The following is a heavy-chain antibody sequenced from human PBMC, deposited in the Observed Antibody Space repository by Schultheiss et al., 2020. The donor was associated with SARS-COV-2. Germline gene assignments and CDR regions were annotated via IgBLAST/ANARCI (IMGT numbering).Heavy chain of an antibody. CDR2: INHSGST. CDR1: GGSFSGYY. CDR3: ARHPRGSYYVGVFDY. V-gene: IGHV4-34*01. J-gene: IGHJ4*02. D-gene: IGHD1-26*01. Sequence: SETLSLTCAVYGGSFSGYYWSWIRQPPGKGLEWIGEINHSGSTNYNPSLKSRVTISVDTSKNQFSLKLSSVTAADTAVYYCARHPRGSYYVGVFDYWGQGTLVTVSS.